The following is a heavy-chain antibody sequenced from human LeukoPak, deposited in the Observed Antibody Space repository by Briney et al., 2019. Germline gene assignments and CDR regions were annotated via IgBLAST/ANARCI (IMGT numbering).Heavy chain of an antibody. CDR3: ARDFAGYDF. Sequence: GGSLRLSCVASGFTFSTYWMSWVRQAPGKGLQWVANIHQYGSEKYYVDSVKGRFTISRDNAKNSLYLQMNSLRAEDTAVYYCARDFAGYDFWGQGTLVTVSS. V-gene: IGHV3-7*01. J-gene: IGHJ4*02. CDR1: GFTFSTYW. D-gene: IGHD5-12*01. CDR2: IHQYGSEK.